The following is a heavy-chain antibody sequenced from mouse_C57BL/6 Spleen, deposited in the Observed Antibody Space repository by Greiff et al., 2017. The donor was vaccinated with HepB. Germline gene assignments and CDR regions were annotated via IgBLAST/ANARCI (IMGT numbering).Heavy chain of an antibody. CDR2: IRLKSDNYAT. V-gene: IGHV6-3*01. J-gene: IGHJ2*01. CDR3: TVDYDDY. CDR1: GFTFSNYW. Sequence: EVQLQESGGGLVQPGGSMKLSCVASGFTFSNYWMNWVRQSPEKGLEWVAQIRLKSDNYATHYAESVKGRFTISRDDSKSSVYLQMNNLRAEDTGIYYCTVDYDDYWGQGTTLTVSS. D-gene: IGHD2-4*01.